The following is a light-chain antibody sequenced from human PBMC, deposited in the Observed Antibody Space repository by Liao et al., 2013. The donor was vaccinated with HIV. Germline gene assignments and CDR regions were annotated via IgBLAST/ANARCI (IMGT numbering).Light chain of an antibody. CDR3: QTWDSSTVV. Sequence: SYALTQPPSVSVSPGRTATITCSGRDLGNKFVSWYQQKPGQSPVLVIYQDKKRPSGIPERFSGSYSGNIATLTITGTQALDEADYYCQTWDSSTVVFGGGTKLTVL. CDR1: DLGNKF. J-gene: IGLJ3*02. V-gene: IGLV3-1*01. CDR2: QDK.